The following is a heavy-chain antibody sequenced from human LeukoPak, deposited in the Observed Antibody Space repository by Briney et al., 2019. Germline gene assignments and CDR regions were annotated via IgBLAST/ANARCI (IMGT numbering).Heavy chain of an antibody. CDR2: IYYTGST. CDR3: ARERYYYGGKTWSDP. V-gene: IGHV4-39*07. D-gene: IGHD4-23*01. J-gene: IGHJ5*02. Sequence: SETLSLTCSVSGGYIITSDHYWGWIRQPPGKGLEWIGSIYYTGSTSTNPFFKSRVTVTVDTSKNQFSLNLTSVTAADTAVYYCARERYYYGGKTWSDPWGQGTLVTVSS. CDR1: GGYIITSDHY.